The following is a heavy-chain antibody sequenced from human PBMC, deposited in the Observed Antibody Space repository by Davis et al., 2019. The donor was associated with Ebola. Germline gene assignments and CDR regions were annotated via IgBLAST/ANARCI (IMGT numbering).Heavy chain of an antibody. CDR1: GFTFSSYA. CDR3: ARRPMLMRLLDAFEN. J-gene: IGHJ3*02. CDR2: ISYDGSNK. D-gene: IGHD3/OR15-3a*01. V-gene: IGHV3-30*04. Sequence: GESLKISCAASGFTFSSYAMHWVRQAPGKGLEWVAVISYDGSNKYYADSVKGRFTISRDNAKNSLSLQMNSLRVEDTAVYYCARRPMLMRLLDAFENWGQGTMVTVSS.